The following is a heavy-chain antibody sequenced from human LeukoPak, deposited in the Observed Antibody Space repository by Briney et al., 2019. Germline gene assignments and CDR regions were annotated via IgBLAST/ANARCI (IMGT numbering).Heavy chain of an antibody. CDR1: GYTFISYY. CDR3: ARGNILTGYYYDAFDT. CDR2: INPSGGST. J-gene: IGHJ3*02. Sequence: GASVKVSCKASGYTFISYYLHWVRQAPGQGLAWMGIINPSGGSTDYAQKLQGRVTMTRDTSTTTVYMELSSLRSEDTAVYYCARGNILTGYYYDAFDTWGQGTLVTVSS. V-gene: IGHV1-46*01. D-gene: IGHD3-9*01.